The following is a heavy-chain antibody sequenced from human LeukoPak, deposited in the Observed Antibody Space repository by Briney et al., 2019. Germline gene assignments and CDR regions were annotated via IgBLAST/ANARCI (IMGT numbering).Heavy chain of an antibody. CDR2: IYWDDDK. J-gene: IGHJ4*02. CDR1: GFSLSTSGVG. Sequence: ESGPTLVNPTQTLTLTCTFSGFSLSTSGVGVGWIRQPPGKALEWLALIYWDDDKRYSPSLKSRLTITKDTSKNQVVLTMTNMDPVDTATYYCAHVPYNYYASSSYHRIFDYWGQGTLVTVSS. D-gene: IGHD3-22*01. CDR3: AHVPYNYYASSSYHRIFDY. V-gene: IGHV2-5*02.